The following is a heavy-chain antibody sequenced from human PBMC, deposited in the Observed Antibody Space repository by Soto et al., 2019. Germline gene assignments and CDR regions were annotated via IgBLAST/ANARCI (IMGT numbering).Heavy chain of an antibody. CDR3: ATQGYSYGSSDV. V-gene: IGHV4-34*01. J-gene: IGHJ6*04. CDR1: GGSFSGYY. CDR2: INHSGST. Sequence: SETLSLTCAVYGGSFSGYYWSWILQPPGKGLEWIGEINHSGSTNYNPSLKSRVTISVDTSKNQFSLKLSSVTAADTAVYYCATQGYSYGSSDVWGKGTTVTVSS. D-gene: IGHD5-18*01.